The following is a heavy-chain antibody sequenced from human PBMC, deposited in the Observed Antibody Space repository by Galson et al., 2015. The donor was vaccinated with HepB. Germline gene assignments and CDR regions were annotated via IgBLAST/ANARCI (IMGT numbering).Heavy chain of an antibody. CDR1: GFTFTSSA. CDR2: IVVGSGNT. D-gene: IGHD3-3*01. J-gene: IGHJ4*02. V-gene: IGHV1-58*01. Sequence: SVKVSCKASGFTFTSSAVQWVRQARGQRLEWIGWIVVGSGNTNYAQKFQERVTITRDMSTSTAYMELSSLRSEDTAVYYCAAAPHPYYDFWSGAMLILDYRVPGTLVTVSS. CDR3: AAAPHPYYDFWSGAMLILDY.